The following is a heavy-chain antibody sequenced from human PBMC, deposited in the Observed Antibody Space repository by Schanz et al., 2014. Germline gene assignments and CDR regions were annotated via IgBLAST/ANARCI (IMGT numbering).Heavy chain of an antibody. D-gene: IGHD2-15*01. CDR1: GFTFSTYA. CDR2: ITTGGNT. V-gene: IGHV3-23*01. Sequence: VQLLQSGGALVQPGGSLRLSCSASGFTFSTYAMSWARQTPGKGLELVSSITTGGNTYYRDSVKGRFIVSRDNSKNTLYLEMNRLRVDDTAVYYCSKDKQGSRSDDSWGQGTLVTVSS. J-gene: IGHJ5*01. CDR3: SKDKQGSRSDDS.